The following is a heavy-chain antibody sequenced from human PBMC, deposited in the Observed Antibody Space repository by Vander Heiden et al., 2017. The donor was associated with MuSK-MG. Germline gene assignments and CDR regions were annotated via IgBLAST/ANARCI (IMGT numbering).Heavy chain of an antibody. CDR3: ARGRFGELSYYYYYMDV. J-gene: IGHJ6*03. D-gene: IGHD3-10*01. CDR1: GGPFSRYA. CDR2: IIPILGIA. Sequence: VQLVQSGAEVKKPGSSVKVSCKASGGPFSRYAISWGRQAPGQGLEWMGGIIPILGIANYAQKFQGRGTITADKSTSTAYMELSSLRSEDTAVYYCARGRFGELSYYYYYMDVWGKGTTVTVSS. V-gene: IGHV1-69*10.